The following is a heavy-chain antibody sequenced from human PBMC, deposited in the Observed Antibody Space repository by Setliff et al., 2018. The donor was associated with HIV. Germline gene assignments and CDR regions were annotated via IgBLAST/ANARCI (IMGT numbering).Heavy chain of an antibody. CDR1: HGSFSGYY. J-gene: IGHJ5*02. Sequence: SETLSLTCAFYHGSFSGYYWSWIRQPPGKGLEWIGEINHSGGTNYNPSLKSRVTISVDTSKNQFSLNLSSVTAADTAVYYCARGFSGYYYGSGSYPNWFDPWGQGSLVTVSS. CDR2: INHSGGT. CDR3: ARGFSGYYYGSGSYPNWFDP. D-gene: IGHD3-10*01. V-gene: IGHV4-34*01.